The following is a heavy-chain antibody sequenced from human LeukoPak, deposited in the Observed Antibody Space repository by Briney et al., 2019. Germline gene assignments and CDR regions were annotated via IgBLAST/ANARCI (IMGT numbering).Heavy chain of an antibody. V-gene: IGHV3-23*01. J-gene: IGHJ4*02. Sequence: GGSLRLSCAASGFTFSNYATSWVRQAPGKGLEWVSIISESGGSTNYADSVKGRFTISRDNSKNTLFLQMNSLRAEDTAVYYCARRYYDTSGYYSLDYWGQGTLVTVSS. CDR3: ARRYYDTSGYYSLDY. D-gene: IGHD3-22*01. CDR2: ISESGGST. CDR1: GFTFSNYA.